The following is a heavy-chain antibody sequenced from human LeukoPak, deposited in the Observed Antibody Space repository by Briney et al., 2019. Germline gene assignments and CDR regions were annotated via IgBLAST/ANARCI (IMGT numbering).Heavy chain of an antibody. CDR3: ATDSVMYSSSWYELDL. J-gene: IGHJ5*02. D-gene: IGHD6-13*01. CDR1: GFTFHFYG. Sequence: GRSLRLSCAASGFTFHFYGMHWVRQAPGKGLEWVGVIWYDGSYTYYVESVKGRFTISRDNSKNVLYLQMNTLRAEDTAIYYCATDSVMYSSSWYELDLWGQGILVTVSP. V-gene: IGHV3-33*01. CDR2: IWYDGSYT.